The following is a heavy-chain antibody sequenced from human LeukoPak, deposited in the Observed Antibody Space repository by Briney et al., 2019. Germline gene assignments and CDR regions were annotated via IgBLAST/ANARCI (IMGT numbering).Heavy chain of an antibody. CDR3: ARGYSGYDRKFDP. V-gene: IGHV1-2*06. CDR1: GYTFTGHY. Sequence: ASVKVSCKASGYTFTGHYIHWVRQAPEQGLEWLGRIDPQSGGTNYAQSFQGRVTVTKDTSINTAYMELTRLTSDDTAIYYCARGYSGYDRKFDPWGQGTLVTVSS. D-gene: IGHD5-12*01. J-gene: IGHJ5*02. CDR2: IDPQSGGT.